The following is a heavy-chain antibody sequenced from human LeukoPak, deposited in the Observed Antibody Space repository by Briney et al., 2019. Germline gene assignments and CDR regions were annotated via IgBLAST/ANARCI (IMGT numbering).Heavy chain of an antibody. V-gene: IGHV3-21*01. Sequence: PGGSLRLSCAASGFTFSSYSMNWVRQAPGKGLEWVSSISSSSSYIYYADSVKGRFTISRDNAKNSLYLQMNSLRAEDTAVYYCARGEDYYGSGSNFDYWGQGTLVTVSS. D-gene: IGHD3-10*01. J-gene: IGHJ4*02. CDR2: ISSSSSYI. CDR1: GFTFSSYS. CDR3: ARGEDYYGSGSNFDY.